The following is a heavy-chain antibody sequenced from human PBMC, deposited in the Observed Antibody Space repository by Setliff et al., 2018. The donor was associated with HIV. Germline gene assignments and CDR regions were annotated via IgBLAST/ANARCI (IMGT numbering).Heavy chain of an antibody. D-gene: IGHD3-9*01. CDR3: AREYDVLTGYYISAFDI. Sequence: GASVKVSCKASGYTFTGYFIHWVRQAPGQGLEWMGRINPNTGDTNYAQKFQDRVTMTRDTSINTAYMELSRLRSDDTAVYYCAREYDVLTGYYISAFDIWGQGTMVT. CDR1: GYTFTGYF. V-gene: IGHV1-2*06. J-gene: IGHJ3*02. CDR2: INPNTGDT.